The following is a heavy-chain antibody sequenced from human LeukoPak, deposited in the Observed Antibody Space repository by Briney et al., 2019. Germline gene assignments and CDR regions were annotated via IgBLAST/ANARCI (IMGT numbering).Heavy chain of an antibody. V-gene: IGHV4-34*01. CDR2: INHSGST. Sequence: SETLSLTCAVYGGSFSGYYWGWIRQPPGKGLEWIGEINHSGSTNYNPSLKSRVTISVDTSKNQFSLKLSSVTAADTAVYYCARDVYCSGGSCRYYYYGMDVWGQGTTVTVSS. J-gene: IGHJ6*02. CDR3: ARDVYCSGGSCRYYYYGMDV. CDR1: GGSFSGYY. D-gene: IGHD2-15*01.